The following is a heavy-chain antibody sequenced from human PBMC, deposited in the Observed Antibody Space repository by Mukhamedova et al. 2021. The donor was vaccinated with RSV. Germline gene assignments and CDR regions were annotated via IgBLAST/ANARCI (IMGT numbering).Heavy chain of an antibody. Sequence: ATAYAASVKGRFTISRDDSKNTAYLQMNSLKTEDTAVYYCTSQGWYQRDYYFDQWGQGTLVTVSS. CDR2: AT. J-gene: IGHJ4*02. CDR3: TSQGWYQRDYYFDQ. D-gene: IGHD2-2*01. V-gene: IGHV3-73*01.